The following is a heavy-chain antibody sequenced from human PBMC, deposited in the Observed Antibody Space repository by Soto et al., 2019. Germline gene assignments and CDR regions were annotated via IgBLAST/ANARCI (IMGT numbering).Heavy chain of an antibody. CDR1: GFTFSTYW. Sequence: EVQLVESGGGLVQPGGSLRLSCAASGFTFSTYWMTWVRRLPGKGLEWVANLDQDGSERYYVDSVRGRFTISRDNAKNSLCLQMNSLRAEDTAVYYCVCGGNFFVYWGQGTLVTVSP. CDR2: LDQDGSER. D-gene: IGHD3-16*01. V-gene: IGHV3-7*01. CDR3: VCGGNFFVY. J-gene: IGHJ4*02.